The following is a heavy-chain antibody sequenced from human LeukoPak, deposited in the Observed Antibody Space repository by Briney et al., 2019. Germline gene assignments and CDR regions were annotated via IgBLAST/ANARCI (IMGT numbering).Heavy chain of an antibody. D-gene: IGHD5-12*01. CDR1: GFTSSNYG. CDR2: IWYDGSNK. Sequence: GGSLRLSCAASGFTSSNYGMHWVRQAPGKGLEWVAVIWYDGSNKYYADSVKGRFTISRDISKNTVHLQMNSLRAEDTAVYYCARDLTVATIRTPLQHWGQGTLLTVSS. V-gene: IGHV3-33*01. J-gene: IGHJ1*01. CDR3: ARDLTVATIRTPLQH.